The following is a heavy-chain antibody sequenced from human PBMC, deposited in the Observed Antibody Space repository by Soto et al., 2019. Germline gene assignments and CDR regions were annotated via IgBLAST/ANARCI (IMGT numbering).Heavy chain of an antibody. CDR3: ARELLAPTRGWFDP. V-gene: IGHV4-31*03. J-gene: IGHJ5*02. CDR1: GYSMERSGDY. Sequence: QVHLQESGPGLVKPSQTLSLACTVTGYSMERSGDYWSWIRQVPGKGLEWLGYIFFSGTPYYNPSFKSRVIMSVDTSRNQFFLNLTAVTAADTGVYYCARELLAPTRGWFDPWGQGTLVRVSS. D-gene: IGHD2-8*02. CDR2: IFFSGTP.